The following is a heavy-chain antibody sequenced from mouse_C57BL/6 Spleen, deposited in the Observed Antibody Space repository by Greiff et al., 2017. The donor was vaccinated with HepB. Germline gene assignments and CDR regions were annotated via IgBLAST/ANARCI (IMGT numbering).Heavy chain of an antibody. CDR2: IYPRSGNT. J-gene: IGHJ4*01. CDR3: ARLGYDSAMDY. CDR1: GYTFTSYG. D-gene: IGHD2-4*01. Sequence: VQLQQSGAELARPGASVKLSCKASGYTFTSYGISWVKQSTGQGLEWIGEIYPRSGNTYYNEKFKGKATLTADKSSSTAYMELRSLTSEDSAVYFCARLGYDSAMDYWGQGTSVTVSS. V-gene: IGHV1-81*01.